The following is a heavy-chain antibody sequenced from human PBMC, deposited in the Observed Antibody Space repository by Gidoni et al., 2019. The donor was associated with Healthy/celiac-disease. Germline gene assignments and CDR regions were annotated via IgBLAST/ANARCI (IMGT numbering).Heavy chain of an antibody. V-gene: IGHV4-61*02. CDR3: ARDSRVAGMGGY. CDR2: IYTSGST. CDR1: GGPISRGSYY. Sequence: QVQLQESGPGLVKPSQTLSLTCTVSGGPISRGSYYWSWIRQPAGKGLEWIGRIYTSGSTNYNPSLKSRVTMAVDTSKNQFSLKLSSVTAADTAVYYCARDSRVAGMGGYWGQGTLVTVSS. D-gene: IGHD6-19*01. J-gene: IGHJ4*02.